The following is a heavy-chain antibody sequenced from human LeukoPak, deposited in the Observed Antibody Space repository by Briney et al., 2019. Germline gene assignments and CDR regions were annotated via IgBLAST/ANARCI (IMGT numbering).Heavy chain of an antibody. Sequence: PSETLSLTCTVSGDSFSSVTDYWAWVRQPPGKGLEWIASGDYSGGTYYNPSHESRVAISADMSKNQFSLKQTSVTGADTAVYYCAGERGEEYSSGWYKRNYFDNWGQGIRVTVSS. CDR2: GDYSGGT. CDR1: GDSFSSVTDY. D-gene: IGHD6-19*01. CDR3: AGERGEEYSSGWYKRNYFDN. J-gene: IGHJ4*02. V-gene: IGHV4-39*07.